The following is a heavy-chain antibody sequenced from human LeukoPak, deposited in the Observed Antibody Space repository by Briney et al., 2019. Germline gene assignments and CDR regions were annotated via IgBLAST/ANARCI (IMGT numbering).Heavy chain of an antibody. Sequence: SETLSLTCTVSGGSISSYYWSWIRQPPGKGLEWIGYIYYSGSTNYNPSLKSRVTISVDTSKNQFSLKLTSVTAADTAVYYCAITTEGGYTYGYFYCYYMDVWGKGTTVTISS. CDR1: GGSISSYY. CDR2: IYYSGST. J-gene: IGHJ6*03. CDR3: AITTEGGYTYGYFYCYYMDV. D-gene: IGHD5-18*01. V-gene: IGHV4-59*01.